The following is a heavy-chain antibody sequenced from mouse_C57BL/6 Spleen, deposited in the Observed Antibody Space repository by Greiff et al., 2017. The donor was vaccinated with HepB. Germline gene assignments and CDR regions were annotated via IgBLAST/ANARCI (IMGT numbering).Heavy chain of an antibody. CDR2: ISYDGSN. CDR1: GYSITSGYY. CDR3: AYYYGHWYFDV. V-gene: IGHV3-6*01. J-gene: IGHJ1*03. Sequence: EVKLMESGPGLVKPSQSLSLTCSVTGYSITSGYYWNWIRQFPGNQLEWMGYISYDGSNKYNPSLKNRISITRDTSKNQFFLKLNSVTTEDTATYYCAYYYGHWYFDVWGTGTTVTVSS. D-gene: IGHD1-1*01.